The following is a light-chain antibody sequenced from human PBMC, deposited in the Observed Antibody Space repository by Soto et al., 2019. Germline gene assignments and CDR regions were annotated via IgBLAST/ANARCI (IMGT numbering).Light chain of an antibody. V-gene: IGLV2-14*01. Sequence: QSALTQPASVSGSPGQSITISCTGTSSDVGVYDYVSWYQQHPGKAPKLMIYEVSNRPSGVSNRFSGSKSGNTASLTISGLQAEDEADYYCNSYTSSSTSVFGTGTKLTV. J-gene: IGLJ1*01. CDR2: EVS. CDR3: NSYTSSSTSV. CDR1: SSDVGVYDY.